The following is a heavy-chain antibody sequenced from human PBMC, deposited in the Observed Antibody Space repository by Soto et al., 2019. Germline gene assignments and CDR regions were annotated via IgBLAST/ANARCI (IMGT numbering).Heavy chain of an antibody. Sequence: SETLSLTCTVSGGSISSYYWSWIRQPPGKGLEWIGYIYYSGSTNYNPSLKSRVTISVDTSKNQFSLKLSSVTAADTDVYYCASSGVQLWSHNWFDPWGKGTLVTVSS. J-gene: IGHJ5*02. V-gene: IGHV4-59*01. D-gene: IGHD5-18*01. CDR1: GGSISSYY. CDR2: IYYSGST. CDR3: ASSGVQLWSHNWFDP.